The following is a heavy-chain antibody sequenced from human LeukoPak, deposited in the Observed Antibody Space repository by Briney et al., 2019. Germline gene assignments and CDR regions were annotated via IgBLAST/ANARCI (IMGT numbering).Heavy chain of an antibody. CDR2: ISGSGNNT. CDR3: ANLGLGVDY. Sequence: GGSLRLSCAASGFTFSNAWMSWVRQARGRGLEWVSAISGSGNNTYYAESVKGRFAISRDNSKSTLYLQMSSLRVEDTAVYYCANLGLGVDYWGQGTLATVSS. J-gene: IGHJ4*02. CDR1: GFTFSNAW. D-gene: IGHD3-16*01. V-gene: IGHV3-23*01.